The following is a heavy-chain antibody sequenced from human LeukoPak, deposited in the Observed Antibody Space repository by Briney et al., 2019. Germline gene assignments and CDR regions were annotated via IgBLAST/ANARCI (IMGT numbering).Heavy chain of an antibody. D-gene: IGHD6-6*01. Sequence: GRSLRLSCAASGLTFDDYAMRWVRQAPGKGLEWGSGISWNSGSIGYADSVKGRFTISRDNAKNSLYLQMNSLRAEDTALYYCEKDHPSGSSSPFDYWGQGTLVTVSS. CDR1: GLTFDDYA. CDR2: ISWNSGSI. J-gene: IGHJ4*02. CDR3: EKDHPSGSSSPFDY. V-gene: IGHV3-9*01.